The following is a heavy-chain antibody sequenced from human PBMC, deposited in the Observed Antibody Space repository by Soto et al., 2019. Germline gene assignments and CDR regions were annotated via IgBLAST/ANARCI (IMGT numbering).Heavy chain of an antibody. CDR3: AKPLKYSHH. CDR2: ISSNSGNT. Sequence: GGSLRLSCAASGFTFSDNTMNWVRQAPGKGLEWVSTISSNSGNTYYADSVKGRFTISRDNSKNTLYLQMDTLRGDDSAIYYCAKPLKYSHHWGQGTLVTVSS. CDR1: GFTFSDNT. J-gene: IGHJ1*01. V-gene: IGHV3-23*01.